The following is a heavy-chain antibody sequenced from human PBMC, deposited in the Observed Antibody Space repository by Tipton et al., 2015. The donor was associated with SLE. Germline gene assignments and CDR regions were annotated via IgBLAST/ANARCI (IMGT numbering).Heavy chain of an antibody. CDR3: AKDLGSSGYYYFDY. CDR1: GFTFSSYG. D-gene: IGHD3-22*01. J-gene: IGHJ4*02. V-gene: IGHV3-30*18. Sequence: RSLRLSCAASGFTFSSYGMHWVRQAPGKGLEWVAVISYDGSNKYYADSVKGRFTISRDNSKNTLYLQMNSLRAEDTAVYYCAKDLGSSGYYYFDYWGQGTLATVSS. CDR2: ISYDGSNK.